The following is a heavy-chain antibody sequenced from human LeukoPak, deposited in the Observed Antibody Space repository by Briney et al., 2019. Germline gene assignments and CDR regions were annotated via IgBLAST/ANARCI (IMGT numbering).Heavy chain of an antibody. CDR2: INPNSGGT. J-gene: IGHJ4*02. CDR3: GRDFGPYYGSGSRDY. D-gene: IGHD3-10*01. CDR1: GYTFTGYY. Sequence: GAPVKVSCKASGYTFTGYYMHWVRQAPGQGLEWMGRINPNSGGTNYAQKFQGRVTMTRDTSISTAYMELSRLRSDDTAVYYYGRDFGPYYGSGSRDYWGQGTLVTVSS. V-gene: IGHV1-2*06.